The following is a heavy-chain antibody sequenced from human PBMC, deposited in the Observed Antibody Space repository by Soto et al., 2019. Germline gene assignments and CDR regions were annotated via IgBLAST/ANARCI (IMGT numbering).Heavy chain of an antibody. CDR2: IYYSGST. J-gene: IGHJ4*02. D-gene: IGHD3-16*01. CDR3: ARAKWGTGVMDY. Sequence: SETLSLTCTVSGGSISSGGYYWSWIRPHPGKGLEWIGYIYYSGSTYYNPSLKSRVTVSVDTSKTQFSLKLSSVTAADTAVYYCARAKWGTGVMDYGGQGAVGTGS. V-gene: IGHV4-31*03. CDR1: GGSISSGGYY.